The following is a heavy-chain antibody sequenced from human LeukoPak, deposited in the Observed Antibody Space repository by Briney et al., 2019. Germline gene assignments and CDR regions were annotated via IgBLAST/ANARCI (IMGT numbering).Heavy chain of an antibody. CDR1: GFTFSSYA. CDR3: AKDVRVGGGGMDV. D-gene: IGHD1-26*01. Sequence: GGSLRLSCAASGFTFSSYAMTWVRQAPGTGLEWVSLISASGGNTYYADSVKGRFTISRDNPKNTLSLQMNSLRAEDTAVYYCAKDVRVGGGGMDVWGQGTPVTVSS. V-gene: IGHV3-23*01. CDR2: ISASGGNT. J-gene: IGHJ6*02.